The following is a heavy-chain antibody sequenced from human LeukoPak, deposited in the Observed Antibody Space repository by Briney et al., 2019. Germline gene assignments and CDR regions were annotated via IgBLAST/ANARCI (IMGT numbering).Heavy chain of an antibody. CDR1: GGSFSDYY. V-gene: IGHV4-34*01. J-gene: IGHJ1*01. Sequence: PSETLSLTCAVYGGSFSDYYWSWIRQPPGKGLEWIGEINHSGSTNYNPPLKSRVTISVDTSKNHFSLKLSSVTAAYTAVYYCAYSSGYQQKWGQGTLVTVSS. CDR2: INHSGST. CDR3: AYSSGYQQK. D-gene: IGHD3-22*01.